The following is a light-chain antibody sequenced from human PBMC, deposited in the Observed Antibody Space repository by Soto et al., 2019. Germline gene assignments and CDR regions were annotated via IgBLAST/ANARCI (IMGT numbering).Light chain of an antibody. CDR1: SGDVGAYNY. CDR3: CSYADNYSYV. V-gene: IGLV2-11*01. J-gene: IGLJ1*01. CDR2: DVS. Sequence: QSVLTQHRSVSGSPEQSVTISCTGTSGDVGAYNYVSWYQQHPGKAPKLMTYDVSKRPSGVPDRFSGSKSGNTASLTISGLQAEDEADYYCCSYADNYSYVFGTGTKVTVL.